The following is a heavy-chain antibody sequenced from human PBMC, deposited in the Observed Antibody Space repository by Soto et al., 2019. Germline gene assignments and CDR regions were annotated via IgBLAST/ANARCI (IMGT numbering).Heavy chain of an antibody. CDR3: ARYQFDEIWGTSGYLDS. Sequence: PGESLKISCKGSGYSFSTHSVGWVRQMPGKGLEWMGILYPGDSDTRYSPSFRGQVTISADESITTAYLQRSSLKAPDTAMYFCARYQFDEIWGTSGYLDSWGQGTLVTVYS. J-gene: IGHJ4*02. D-gene: IGHD3-16*01. CDR2: LYPGDSDT. CDR1: GYSFSTHS. V-gene: IGHV5-51*01.